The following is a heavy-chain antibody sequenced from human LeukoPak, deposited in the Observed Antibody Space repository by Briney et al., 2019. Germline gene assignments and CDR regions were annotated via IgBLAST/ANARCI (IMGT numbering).Heavy chain of an antibody. CDR3: ARGGCSSTSCPSYFDY. CDR2: IYYSGST. Sequence: SETLSLTCTVSGGSISSYYWSWIRQPPGKGLEWIGYIYYSGSTYYNPSLKSRVTISVDTSKNQFSLKLSSVTAADTAVYYCARGGCSSTSCPSYFDYWGQGTLVTVSS. V-gene: IGHV4-59*08. J-gene: IGHJ4*02. CDR1: GGSISSYY. D-gene: IGHD2-2*01.